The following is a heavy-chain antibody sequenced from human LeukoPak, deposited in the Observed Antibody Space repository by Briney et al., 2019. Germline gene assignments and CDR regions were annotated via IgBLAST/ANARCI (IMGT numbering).Heavy chain of an antibody. Sequence: PGGSLRLSCAASGFTFSSYSMNWVRQAPGKGLEGVSSISSSSSYIYYADSVKGRFTISRDNAKNSLYLQMNSLRAEDTAVYYCARVYCSSTSCYRTPVGYFHHWGQGTLVTVSS. CDR1: GFTFSSYS. V-gene: IGHV3-21*01. CDR3: ARVYCSSTSCYRTPVGYFHH. CDR2: ISSSSSYI. J-gene: IGHJ1*01. D-gene: IGHD2-2*01.